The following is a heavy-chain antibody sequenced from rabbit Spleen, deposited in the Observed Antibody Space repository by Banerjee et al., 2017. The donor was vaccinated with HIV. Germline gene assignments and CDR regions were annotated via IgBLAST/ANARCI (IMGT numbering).Heavy chain of an antibody. J-gene: IGHJ6*02. V-gene: IGHV1S45*01. CDR3: AKDGLSGGGGLSP. CDR2: IYSGRSDST. Sequence: QEQLEESGGGLVQPEGSLTLTCTASGFSFNNNYYICWVRQAPGKGLEWIACIYSGRSDSTYYASWAKGRFTITRSTSLNTVTLQLNSLTAADTATYFCAKDGLSGGGGLSPWGPGTLVTVS. CDR1: GFSFNNNYY. D-gene: IGHD1-1*01.